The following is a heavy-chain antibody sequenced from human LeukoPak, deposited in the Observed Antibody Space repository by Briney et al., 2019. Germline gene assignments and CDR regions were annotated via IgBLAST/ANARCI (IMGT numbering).Heavy chain of an antibody. J-gene: IGHJ2*01. Sequence: SETLSLSCTVSGGSISSYGWSWIRQPPGKGLEWIGYIYYSGSTNYNPSLKSRVTIAVDTSKNQFSLKVSSVTAADTAVYYCARKYYYNSIRYWYFDLWGRGTLVTVSS. CDR3: ARKYYYNSIRYWYFDL. CDR2: IYYSGST. V-gene: IGHV4-59*01. CDR1: GGSISSYG. D-gene: IGHD3-22*01.